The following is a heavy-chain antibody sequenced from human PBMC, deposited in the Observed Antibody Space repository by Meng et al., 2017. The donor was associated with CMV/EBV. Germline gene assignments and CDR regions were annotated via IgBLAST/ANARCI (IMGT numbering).Heavy chain of an antibody. Sequence: GGSLRLSCAASGSTFSRFGMHWVRQAPGKGLEWVSYIFFDGNKTYYADSVRGRFTILRDVSGTTLYLQMNSLRAEDAAVYYCAKDYYYYAMDVWGLG. CDR1: GSTFSRFG. CDR3: AKDYYYYAMDV. V-gene: IGHV3-30*02. J-gene: IGHJ6*02. CDR2: IFFDGNKT.